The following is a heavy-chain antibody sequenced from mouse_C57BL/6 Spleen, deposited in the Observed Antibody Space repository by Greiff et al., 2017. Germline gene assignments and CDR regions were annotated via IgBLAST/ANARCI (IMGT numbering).Heavy chain of an antibody. D-gene: IGHD2-2*01. CDR1: GFTFSSYA. CDR2: ISSGGDYI. Sequence: EVQLVESGEGLVKPGGSLKLSCAASGFTFSSYAMSWVRQTPEKRLEWVAYISSGGDYIYYADTVKGRFTISRDNARNTLYLQMSSLKSEDTAMYYCTRAEDYGYDEGAWFAYWGQGTLVTVSA. V-gene: IGHV5-9-1*02. CDR3: TRAEDYGYDEGAWFAY. J-gene: IGHJ3*01.